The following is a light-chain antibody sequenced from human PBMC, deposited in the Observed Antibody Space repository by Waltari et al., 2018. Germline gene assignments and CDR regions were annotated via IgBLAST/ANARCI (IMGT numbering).Light chain of an antibody. V-gene: IGKV1-17*01. J-gene: IGKJ2*03. CDR1: QGISTY. Sequence: DIQMTQSPSSLSASAGDRVTITRRASQGISTYLNWYQQKPGKPPKRLIYAASSLESGVPSRFSGSGSGTDFTLTISSLQPEDFATYYCLQYNSNPYSFGQGTKVEIK. CDR3: LQYNSNPYS. CDR2: AAS.